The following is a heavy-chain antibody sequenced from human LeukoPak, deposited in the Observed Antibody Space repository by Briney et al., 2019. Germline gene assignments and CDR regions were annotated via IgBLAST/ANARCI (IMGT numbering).Heavy chain of an antibody. CDR3: ARGSSGYYPY. CDR2: ISHSGST. J-gene: IGHJ4*02. D-gene: IGHD3-22*01. CDR1: GASISSYD. V-gene: IGHV4-59*01. Sequence: SETQSLTCTVSGASISSYDWSWIRQPPGTALEWIGYISHSGSTNYNPSLKSRVTISTDTSKNQFSLKLSSVTTADTAVYYCARGSSGYYPYWGRGTLVTVSS.